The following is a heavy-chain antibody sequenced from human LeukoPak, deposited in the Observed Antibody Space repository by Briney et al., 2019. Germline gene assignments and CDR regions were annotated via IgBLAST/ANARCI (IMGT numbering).Heavy chain of an antibody. CDR3: ARVPGVYYDRLTGYGSGWFDP. D-gene: IGHD3-9*01. V-gene: IGHV4-38-2*02. CDR1: GYSISSGYY. CDR2: VYHSGST. J-gene: IGHJ5*02. Sequence: PSETLSLTCTVSGYSISSGYYWGWVRQPPGKGLEWIGTVYHSGSTYYNPSLRSRVTISVETSKNQFSLKVRSMTAADTAVYYCARVPGVYYDRLTGYGSGWFDPWGQGTLVTVSS.